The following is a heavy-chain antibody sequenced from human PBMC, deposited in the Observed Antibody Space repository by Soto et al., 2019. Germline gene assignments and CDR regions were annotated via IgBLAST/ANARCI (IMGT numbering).Heavy chain of an antibody. Sequence: GGSLRLSCAASGFTFSNARMSWVRQAPGKGLEWVGRIKSKTDGGTTDYAAPVKGRFTISRDDSKNTLYLQMNSLKTEDTAVYYCTTEADGVGYCSSTSCLSNFYYYYYYMDVWGKGTTVTVSS. CDR2: IKSKTDGGTT. CDR3: TTEADGVGYCSSTSCLSNFYYYYYYMDV. D-gene: IGHD2-2*01. J-gene: IGHJ6*03. CDR1: GFTFSNAR. V-gene: IGHV3-15*01.